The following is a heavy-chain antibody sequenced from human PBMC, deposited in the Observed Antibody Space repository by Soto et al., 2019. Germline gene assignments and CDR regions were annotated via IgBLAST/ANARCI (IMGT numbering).Heavy chain of an antibody. D-gene: IGHD3-10*01. CDR2: ISAYNGNT. CDR3: ARDERVVLLWFATLGDI. V-gene: IGHV1-18*01. Sequence: ASVKVSCKASGYTFTSYGISWVRQAPGQGLEWMGWISAYNGNTNYAQKLQGRVTMTTDTSTSTAYMELRSLRSDDTAVYYCARDERVVLLWFATLGDICGLGTILTVSS. CDR1: GYTFTSYG. J-gene: IGHJ6*02.